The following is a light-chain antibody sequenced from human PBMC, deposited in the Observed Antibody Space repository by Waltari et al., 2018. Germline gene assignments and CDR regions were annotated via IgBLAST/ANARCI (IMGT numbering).Light chain of an antibody. J-gene: IGLJ2*01. CDR1: SSDIESYKL. V-gene: IGLV2-23*01. Sequence: QSALTQPASVSGSPGQSITISCTGTSSDIESYKLVSWYQQHPGEAPKVIIYEDTKRSSGVAGRFSAAKSGNTASLTISGLQAEDEADYHCCSYVDSRTYVFGGGTRLTVL. CDR2: EDT. CDR3: CSYVDSRTYV.